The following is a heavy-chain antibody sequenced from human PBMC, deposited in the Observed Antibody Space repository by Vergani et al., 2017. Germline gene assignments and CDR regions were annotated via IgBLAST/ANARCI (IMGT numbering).Heavy chain of an antibody. J-gene: IGHJ2*01. D-gene: IGHD3-3*01. CDR1: GFTFSSYW. V-gene: IGHV3-7*03. Sequence: EVQLVESGGGLVQPGGSLRLSCAASGFTFSSYWMSWVRQAPGKGLEWVANIKQDGSEKYYVDSVKGRFTISRDNAKNSLYLRMNSLRAEDTAVYYCAGDDFWSGYTSHFDLWGRGTLVTFSS. CDR2: IKQDGSEK. CDR3: AGDDFWSGYTSHFDL.